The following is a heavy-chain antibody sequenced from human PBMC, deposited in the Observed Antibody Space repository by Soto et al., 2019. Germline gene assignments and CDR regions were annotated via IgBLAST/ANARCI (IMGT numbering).Heavy chain of an antibody. CDR1: GGCVDSGSYY. Sequence: PSETRALTRTVSGGCVDSGSYYWAWVRQPPGKGLEWIGNIYYSGDTYYHWSFRSRLTVSVDTYTNQFSLKLTSLTAADTATYHWASLQVPANSDLWGPGSLATVAS. CDR2: IYYSGDT. D-gene: IGHD2-15*01. V-gene: IGHV4-39*01. CDR3: ASLQVPANSDL. J-gene: IGHJ1*01.